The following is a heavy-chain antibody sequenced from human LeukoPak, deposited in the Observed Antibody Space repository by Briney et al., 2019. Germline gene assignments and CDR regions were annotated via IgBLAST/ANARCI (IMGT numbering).Heavy chain of an antibody. J-gene: IGHJ4*02. V-gene: IGHV4-30-2*01. Sequence: SETLSLTCAVSGGSISSGGYSWSWIRQPPGKGLEWIGYIYHSGSTYYNPSLKSRVTISVDRSKNQLSLKLSSVTAADTAVYYCARARYCSGGSCFHYFDYWGQGTLVTVSS. D-gene: IGHD2-15*01. CDR3: ARARYCSGGSCFHYFDY. CDR2: IYHSGST. CDR1: GGSISSGGYS.